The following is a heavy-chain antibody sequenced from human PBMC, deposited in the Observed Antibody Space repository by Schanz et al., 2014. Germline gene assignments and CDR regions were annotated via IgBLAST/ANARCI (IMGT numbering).Heavy chain of an antibody. Sequence: QVQLAESGGGVVQPGRSLRLSCAASGFAFNNYGMHWVRQAPGKGLEWVAVISYDGNNEDYADSVKGRFTISRDNSKNTLYLQMNSLRSEDTAVYYCAKDVDFWSGYYLDYWGQGTLXTVSS. CDR1: GFAFNNYG. CDR2: ISYDGNNE. J-gene: IGHJ4*02. V-gene: IGHV3-30*18. D-gene: IGHD3-3*01. CDR3: AKDVDFWSGYYLDY.